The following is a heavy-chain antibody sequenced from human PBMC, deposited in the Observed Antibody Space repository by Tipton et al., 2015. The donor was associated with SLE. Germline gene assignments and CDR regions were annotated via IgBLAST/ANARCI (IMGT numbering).Heavy chain of an antibody. V-gene: IGHV4-39*01. CDR1: GGSISSSSYY. Sequence: TLSLTCTVSGGSISSSSYYWGWMRPPPGKGLEWIGCIYYGGSTYYNPALKSRVTISVDTSKNQFSLKLSSVPAADTAVYYCARHLRWSSRWPSYVWGGYPGAFDIWGQGTMVTVSS. D-gene: IGHD3-16*02. CDR3: ARHLRWSSRWPSYVWGGYPGAFDI. CDR2: IYYGGST. J-gene: IGHJ3*02.